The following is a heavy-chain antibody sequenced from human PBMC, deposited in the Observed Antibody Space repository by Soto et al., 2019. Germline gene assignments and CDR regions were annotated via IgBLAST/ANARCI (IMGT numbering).Heavy chain of an antibody. CDR1: GYTFTSYY. J-gene: IGHJ4*02. D-gene: IGHD5-18*01. CDR2: ISYDGSNK. CDR3: ARAMQYSYGYYYFDY. Sequence: SCKASGYTFTSYYMHWVRQAPGKGLEWVAVISYDGSNKYYADSVKGRFTISRDNSKNTLYLQMNSLRAEDTAVYYCARAMQYSYGYYYFDYWGQGTLVTVSS. V-gene: IGHV3-30-3*01.